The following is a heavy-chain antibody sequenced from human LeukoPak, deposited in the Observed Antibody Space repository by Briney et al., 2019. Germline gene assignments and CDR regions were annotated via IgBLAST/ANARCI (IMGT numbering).Heavy chain of an antibody. Sequence: SETLSLTCAVYGGSFSGYYWSWIRQPPGKGLEWIGEINHSGSTNYNPSLKSRVTISVDTSKNQFSLKLSSVTAADTAVYYCARTGTGCGQHTLDYWGQGTLVTVSS. D-gene: IGHD2-21*01. CDR3: ARTGTGCGQHTLDY. J-gene: IGHJ4*02. CDR1: GGSFSGYY. CDR2: INHSGST. V-gene: IGHV4-34*01.